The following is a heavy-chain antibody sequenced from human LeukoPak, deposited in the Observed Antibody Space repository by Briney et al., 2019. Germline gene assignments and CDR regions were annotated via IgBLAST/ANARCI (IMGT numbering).Heavy chain of an antibody. Sequence: HGGSLELSCAASGFTFSSRWMGWVRQAPGKGLEWVANIRNDGLTQYYLDSVKGRFTISRDNAKDSLSLQMNSLRAEDTAVYFCARHGDYCFDLWGQGTLVTVSS. CDR1: GFTFSSRW. V-gene: IGHV3-7*01. J-gene: IGHJ4*02. CDR2: IRNDGLTQ. D-gene: IGHD4-17*01. CDR3: ARHGDYCFDL.